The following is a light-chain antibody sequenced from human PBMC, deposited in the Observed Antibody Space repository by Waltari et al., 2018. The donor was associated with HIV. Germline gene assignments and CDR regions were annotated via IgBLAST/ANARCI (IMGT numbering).Light chain of an antibody. CDR1: NIGTKN. CDR2: DDS. V-gene: IGLV3-21*02. J-gene: IGLJ3*02. CDR3: QVWDYNSDRWV. Sequence: SYVLTQPPSVSVAPGQTARITCGGNNIGTKNMHWYQQSPGQAPVLVVSDDSDRPSEIPERFSGSNSANTATLSISRVEAGDEADYYCQVWDYNSDRWVFGGGTKLTVL.